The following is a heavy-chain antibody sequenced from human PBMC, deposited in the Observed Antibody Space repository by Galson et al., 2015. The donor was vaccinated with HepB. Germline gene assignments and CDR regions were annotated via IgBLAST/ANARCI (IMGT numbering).Heavy chain of an antibody. CDR2: IWYDGSNK. Sequence: SLRLSCAVSGFTFSSFDMSWVRQAPGKGLEWVAVIWYDGSNKYYADSVKGRFTISRDTSKNTLYLQMNSLRVEDTAVYYCARDSGGGNDYWGQGTLVTVSS. V-gene: IGHV3-33*08. CDR3: ARDSGGGNDY. CDR1: GFTFSSFD. J-gene: IGHJ4*02. D-gene: IGHD3-10*01.